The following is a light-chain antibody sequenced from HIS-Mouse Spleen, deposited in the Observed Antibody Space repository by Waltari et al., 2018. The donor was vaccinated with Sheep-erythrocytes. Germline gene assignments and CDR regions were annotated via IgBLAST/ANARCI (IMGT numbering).Light chain of an antibody. Sequence: QSSLTQPRSVSGSPGPSVTISCTGTSRDVGGSNCVSWYQQHPGKAPKLMIYDVSKRPSGVPDRFSGSKSGNTASLTISGLQAEDEADYYCCSYAGSYNHVFATGTKVTVL. CDR3: CSYAGSYNHV. CDR2: DVS. V-gene: IGLV2-11*01. J-gene: IGLJ1*01. CDR1: SRDVGGSNC.